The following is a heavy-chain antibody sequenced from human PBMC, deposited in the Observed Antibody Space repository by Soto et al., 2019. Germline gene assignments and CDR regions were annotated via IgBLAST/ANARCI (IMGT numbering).Heavy chain of an antibody. CDR2: IYYSGST. Sequence: QVQLQESGPGLVKPSETLSLTCTVSGGSISSYYWSWIRQPPGKGLEWIGYIYYSGSTNYNPSLKSRVTISVDTSKNQFSLKLSSVTAADTAVYYCARQYGWFDPWGQGTLVTVSS. J-gene: IGHJ5*02. CDR1: GGSISSYY. V-gene: IGHV4-59*08. D-gene: IGHD4-17*01. CDR3: ARQYGWFDP.